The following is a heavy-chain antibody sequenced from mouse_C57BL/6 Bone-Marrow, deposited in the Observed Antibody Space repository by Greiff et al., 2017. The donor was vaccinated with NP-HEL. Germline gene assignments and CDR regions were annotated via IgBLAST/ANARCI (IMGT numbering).Heavy chain of an antibody. D-gene: IGHD2-1*01. CDR3: ARESNLLWYPAWFAY. CDR2: INPNNGGT. CDR1: GYTFTDYY. J-gene: IGHJ3*01. V-gene: IGHV1-26*01. Sequence: VQLQQSGPELVKPGASVKISCKASGYTFTDYYMNWVKQSHGKSLEWIGDINPNNGGTSYNQKFKGKATLTVDKSSSTAYMELRSLTSEDSAVYYCARESNLLWYPAWFAYWGQGTLVTVSA.